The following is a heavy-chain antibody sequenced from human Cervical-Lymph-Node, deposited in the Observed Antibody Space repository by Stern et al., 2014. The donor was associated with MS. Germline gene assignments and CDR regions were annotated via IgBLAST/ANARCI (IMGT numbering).Heavy chain of an antibody. CDR2: IFPSDSDT. CDR1: GYSFSNYW. D-gene: IGHD7-27*01. CDR3: ASAMGTSYY. J-gene: IGHJ4*02. Sequence: QLVQSGTEVKKPGESLKISCKGSGYSFSNYWIGWVRQMPGKGLEWMGMIFPSDSDTRYSPSFQGQVTISADKSVTTAYLRWRSLKASDTAIYYCASAMGTSYYWGQGTLVTVSS. V-gene: IGHV5-51*01.